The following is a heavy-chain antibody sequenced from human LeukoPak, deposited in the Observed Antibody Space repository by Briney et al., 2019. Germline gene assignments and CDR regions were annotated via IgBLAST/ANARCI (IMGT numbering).Heavy chain of an antibody. V-gene: IGHV3-30*03. CDR2: ISYDGSNK. CDR3: ATSRFLEWLLTDY. Sequence: GGSLRLSCAASGFTFSSYGMHWVRQAPGKGLEWVAVISYDGSNKYYADSVKGRFTISRDNSKNTLYLQMNSLRAEDTAVYYCATSRFLEWLLTDYWGQGTLVTVSS. J-gene: IGHJ4*02. CDR1: GFTFSSYG. D-gene: IGHD3-3*01.